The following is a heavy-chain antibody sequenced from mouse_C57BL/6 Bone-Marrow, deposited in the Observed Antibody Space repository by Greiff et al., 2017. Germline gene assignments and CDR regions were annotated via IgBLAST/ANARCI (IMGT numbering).Heavy chain of an antibody. CDR2: INSGGGST. D-gene: IGHD2-4*01. J-gene: IGHJ3*01. CDR3: ATRGYDYDWFAY. Sequence: EVQLVESGGGLVQPGESLKLSCESNEYEFPSHDMSWVRKTPEKRLELVAAINSGGGSTSYLDTMRRRFIISRANTKKTLYLQMSSLRPEDTALYYCATRGYDYDWFAYWGQGTLVTVSA. CDR1: EYEFPSHD. V-gene: IGHV5-2*01.